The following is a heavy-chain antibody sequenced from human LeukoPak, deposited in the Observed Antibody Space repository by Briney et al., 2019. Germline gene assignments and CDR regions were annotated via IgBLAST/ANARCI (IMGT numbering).Heavy chain of an antibody. CDR3: ARDAIAVAGTGIDY. CDR1: GFIFSDYY. J-gene: IGHJ4*02. Sequence: GGSLRLSCAASGFIFSDYYVNWIRQAPGKGLEWVSYISSSGSTIYYADSVKGRFTISRDNAKNSLYLQMNSLRAEDTAVYYCARDAIAVAGTGIDYWGQGTLVTVSS. D-gene: IGHD6-19*01. CDR2: ISSSGSTI. V-gene: IGHV3-11*01.